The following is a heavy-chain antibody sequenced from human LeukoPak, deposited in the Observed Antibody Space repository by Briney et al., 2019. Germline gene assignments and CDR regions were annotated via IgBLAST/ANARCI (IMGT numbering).Heavy chain of an antibody. CDR1: GFTFSSYA. J-gene: IGHJ4*02. Sequence: GGSLRLSCAASGFTFSSYAMHWVRQAPGKGLEWVAVISYDGSNKYYADSVKGRFTISRDNSKNTLYLQMNSLRAEDTAVYYCARGRYSSGWSRVYYFDYWGQETLVTVSS. V-gene: IGHV3-30-3*01. CDR2: ISYDGSNK. CDR3: ARGRYSSGWSRVYYFDY. D-gene: IGHD6-19*01.